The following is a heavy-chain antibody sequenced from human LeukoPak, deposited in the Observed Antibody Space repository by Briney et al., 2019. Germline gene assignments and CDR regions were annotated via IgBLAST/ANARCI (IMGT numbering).Heavy chain of an antibody. D-gene: IGHD2-2*01. Sequence: ASVKVSCKASGYTFTSYFMHWVRQAPGQGLEWMGWISAYNGNTNYAQKLQGRVTMTTDTSTSTAYMELRSLRSDDTAVYYCARDSIVVVPAASLDPWGQGTLVTVSS. V-gene: IGHV1-18*04. CDR1: GYTFTSYF. CDR2: ISAYNGNT. CDR3: ARDSIVVVPAASLDP. J-gene: IGHJ5*02.